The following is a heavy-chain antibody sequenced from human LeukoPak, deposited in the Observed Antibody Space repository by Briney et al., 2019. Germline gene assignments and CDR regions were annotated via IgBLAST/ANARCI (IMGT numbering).Heavy chain of an antibody. D-gene: IGHD3-10*02. V-gene: IGHV4-4*02. J-gene: IGHJ6*04. CDR3: AELGITMIGGV. Sequence: MSSETLSLTCAVSGGSISSSNWWSWVRQPPGKGLEWIGEIFYSGSTNYNPSLKSRIIISVDKSKNQFSLKLSSVTAADTAVYYCAELGITMIGGVWGKGTTITISS. CDR1: GGSISSSNW. CDR2: IFYSGST.